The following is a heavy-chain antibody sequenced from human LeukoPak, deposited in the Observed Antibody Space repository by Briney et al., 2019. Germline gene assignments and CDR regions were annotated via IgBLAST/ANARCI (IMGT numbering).Heavy chain of an antibody. CDR1: GFSFSGYW. D-gene: IGHD3-22*01. Sequence: GGSLRLSCAASGFSFSGYWMSWVRQAPGKGLEWVANINQDGSAQYYVDSVKGQFTISRDNAKNSLYLQMNSLRAEDTAVYYCAKELTYYYDSSGYYQESSDAFDIWGQGTMVTVSS. CDR3: AKELTYYYDSSGYYQESSDAFDI. J-gene: IGHJ3*02. V-gene: IGHV3-7*03. CDR2: INQDGSAQ.